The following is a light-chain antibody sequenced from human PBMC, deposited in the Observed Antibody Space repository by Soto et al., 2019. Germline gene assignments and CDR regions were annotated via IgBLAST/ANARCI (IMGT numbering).Light chain of an antibody. CDR1: QSISSW. CDR2: DAS. J-gene: IGKJ4*01. CDR3: QQYNSYT. V-gene: IGKV1-5*01. Sequence: DIQMTQSPSTLSASVGDRVTITCRASQSISSWLARYQQKPGKAPKLLIYDASSLESGVPSRFSGSGSGTEFTLTISSLQPDDFATYYCQQYNSYTFGGGTKVEIK.